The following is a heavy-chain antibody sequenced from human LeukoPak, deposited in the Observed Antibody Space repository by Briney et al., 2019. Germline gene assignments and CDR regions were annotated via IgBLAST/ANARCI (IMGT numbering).Heavy chain of an antibody. J-gene: IGHJ4*02. D-gene: IGHD3-10*01. CDR1: GFTFSSYG. Sequence: PGGSLRLSCAASGFTFSSYGMHWVRQAPGRGLEWVAFIRYDGSNKYYADSVNGRFTISRDNSKKTLYLHINSLRAEDTAVYYCAKEGKIGYYFDYWGQGTLVTVSS. CDR3: AKEGKIGYYFDY. V-gene: IGHV3-30*02. CDR2: IRYDGSNK.